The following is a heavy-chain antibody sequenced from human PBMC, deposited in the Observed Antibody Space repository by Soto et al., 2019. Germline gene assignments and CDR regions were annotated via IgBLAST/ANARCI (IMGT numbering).Heavy chain of an antibody. Sequence: QVQLVQSGAEVKTPGSSLKVSCKVSGSRFSNYVISWVRQAPGHGLEWLGRIIPIFNSTKYAQNFQGRVTTTADKSSSTAALELSSMRSDDTAVYYCARAGRGKKAGYNGLVSLGYWGQGTLVTVSS. V-gene: IGHV1-69*06. CDR1: GSRFSNYV. D-gene: IGHD2-2*02. J-gene: IGHJ4*02. CDR2: IIPIFNST. CDR3: ARAGRGKKAGYNGLVSLGY.